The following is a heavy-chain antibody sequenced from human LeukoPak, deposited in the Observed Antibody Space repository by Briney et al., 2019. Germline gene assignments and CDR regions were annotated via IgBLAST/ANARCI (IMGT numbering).Heavy chain of an antibody. CDR2: IIPILGIA. CDR1: GGTFSSYA. CDR3: ACGGQEDPFDY. D-gene: IGHD2-21*01. Sequence: SVKVSCKASGGTFSSYAISWVRQAPGQGLEWMGRIIPILGIANYAQKFQGRVTITADKSTSTAYMELSSLRSEDTAVYYCACGGQEDPFDYWGQGTLVTVSS. V-gene: IGHV1-69*04. J-gene: IGHJ4*02.